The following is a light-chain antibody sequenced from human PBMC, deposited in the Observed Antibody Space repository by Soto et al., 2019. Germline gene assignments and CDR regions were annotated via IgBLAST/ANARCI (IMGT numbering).Light chain of an antibody. J-gene: IGKJ3*01. CDR3: QQANSFPRT. CDR1: QGINSW. CDR2: AAS. Sequence: DIQMTQSPSAMXASVGDRVTLTCRASQGINSWLAWYQQKPGKAPKLLIYAASSLQSGVPSRFSGSGSGTDFTLTINNLQPEDFATYYCQQANSFPRTFGPGTKVDIK. V-gene: IGKV1-12*01.